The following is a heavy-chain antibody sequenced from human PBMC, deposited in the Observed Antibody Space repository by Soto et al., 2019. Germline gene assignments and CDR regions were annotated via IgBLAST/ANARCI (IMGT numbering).Heavy chain of an antibody. CDR3: ARGRVPGIAATKGFGY. Sequence: QVQLQQWGAGLLKPSETLSLTCAVYGGSFSGYYWSWIRQPPGKGLEWIGEINHSGSTNYNPSLRGRVTKSVDTSKNQSSLKLSSVTAADTAVYYCARGRVPGIAATKGFGYWGQGTLVTVSS. CDR1: GGSFSGYY. D-gene: IGHD6-13*01. CDR2: INHSGST. V-gene: IGHV4-34*01. J-gene: IGHJ4*02.